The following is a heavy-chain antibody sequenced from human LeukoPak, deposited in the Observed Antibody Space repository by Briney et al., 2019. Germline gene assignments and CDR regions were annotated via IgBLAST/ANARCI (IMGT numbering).Heavy chain of an antibody. V-gene: IGHV3-30*03. CDR2: ISYDGSNK. CDR3: ARIGEYDDFDY. D-gene: IGHD3-10*01. Sequence: PGRSLRLSCAASGFTFSSYGMHWVRQAPGKGLEWVAVISYDGSNKYYADSVKGRFTISRDNSKNTLYLQMNSLRAEDTAVYYCARIGEYDDFDYWGQGTLVTVSS. J-gene: IGHJ4*02. CDR1: GFTFSSYG.